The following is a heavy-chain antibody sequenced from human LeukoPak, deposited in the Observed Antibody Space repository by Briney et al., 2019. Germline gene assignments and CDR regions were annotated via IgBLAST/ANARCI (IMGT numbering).Heavy chain of an antibody. CDR2: INGDGGSA. CDR1: GFTFTGYA. J-gene: IGHJ4*02. D-gene: IGHD3-16*01. Sequence: GGSLRLSCSASGFTFTGYAMHWVRQAPGKGLERVSGINGDGGSAYYVDSVRGKVTISRDNSKSTLYLEMSSLRAEDTAVYYSVKYFDYWSAGSDLGYFDYWGQGILVTVSS. V-gene: IGHV3-64D*06. CDR3: VKYFDYWSAGSDLGYFDY.